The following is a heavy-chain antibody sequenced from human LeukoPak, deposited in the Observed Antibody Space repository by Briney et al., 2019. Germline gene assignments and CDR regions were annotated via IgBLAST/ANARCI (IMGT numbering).Heavy chain of an antibody. Sequence: ASVKVSCKASGYTFIGHYLHWVRQAPGQGLEWMGRINPNSGGTNYAQKFQGRVTMTRDTSISTAFMELSRLRSDDTAVYFCATISNLFYDSSGSSDVDYWGQGTLVTVSS. V-gene: IGHV1-2*06. CDR3: ATISNLFYDSSGSSDVDY. J-gene: IGHJ4*02. CDR1: GYTFIGHY. D-gene: IGHD3-22*01. CDR2: INPNSGGT.